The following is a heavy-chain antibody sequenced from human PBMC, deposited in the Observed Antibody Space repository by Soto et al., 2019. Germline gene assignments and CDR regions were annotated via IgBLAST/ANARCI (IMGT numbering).Heavy chain of an antibody. CDR3: ARGTEVAGD. D-gene: IGHD5-12*01. CDR1: GGSFSGYT. CDR2: IYYSGDT. J-gene: IGHJ4*02. Sequence: PSETLSLTCTVSGGSFSGYTWSWIRQPPGKGLEYIGYIYYSGDTAYNPSLKSRVTISFDTSKNQFSLKLTSVTAADTAVYFCARGTEVAGDWGQGTLVTVSS. V-gene: IGHV4-59*01.